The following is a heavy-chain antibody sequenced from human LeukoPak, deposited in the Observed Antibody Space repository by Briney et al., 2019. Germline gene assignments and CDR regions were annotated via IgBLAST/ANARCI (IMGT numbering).Heavy chain of an antibody. CDR2: SRNKANSHSS. J-gene: IGHJ3*01. V-gene: IGHV3-72*01. D-gene: IGHD3-16*01. CDR3: ARDGGERGNSAFDV. Sequence: GGSLRLSCVASGFTLTDQYMDWVRQAPGKGLEWIGRSRNKANSHSSEYAASVKGRFTISRDGSGNLMYLQMNSLKIDDTAVYFCARDGGERGNSAFDVWGQGTEVTVSS. CDR1: GFTLTDQY.